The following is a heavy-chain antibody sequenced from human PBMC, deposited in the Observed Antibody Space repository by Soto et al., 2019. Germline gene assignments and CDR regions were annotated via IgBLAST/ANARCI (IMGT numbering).Heavy chain of an antibody. Sequence: GGSLRLSCAASGFTFSSYAMSWVRQAPGKGLEWVSAISGSGGSTYYADSVKGRFTISRDNSKNTLYLQMNGLRAEDTAVYYCAKDEEPYYYLGAMDVWGQGTTVTVSS. D-gene: IGHD3-10*01. CDR2: ISGSGGST. CDR3: AKDEEPYYYLGAMDV. V-gene: IGHV3-23*01. J-gene: IGHJ6*02. CDR1: GFTFSSYA.